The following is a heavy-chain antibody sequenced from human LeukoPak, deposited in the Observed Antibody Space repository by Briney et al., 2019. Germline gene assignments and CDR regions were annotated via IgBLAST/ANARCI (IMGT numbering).Heavy chain of an antibody. CDR2: INHSGST. D-gene: IGHD3-22*01. J-gene: IGHJ5*02. CDR1: GGSFSGYY. Sequence: SETLSLTCAVYGGSFSGYYWSWIRQPPGKGLEWIGEINHSGSTNYNPSLKSRVTISVDTSKNQFSLKLSSVTAADTAVYYCARGTGFTYYYDSSGYNWFDPWGQGTLVTVSS. V-gene: IGHV4-34*01. CDR3: ARGTGFTYYYDSSGYNWFDP.